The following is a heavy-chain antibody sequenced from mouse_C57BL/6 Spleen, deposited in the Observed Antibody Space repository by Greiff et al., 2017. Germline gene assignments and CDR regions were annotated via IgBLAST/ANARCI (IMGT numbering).Heavy chain of an antibody. CDR3: ARDSSGYFFAY. CDR1: GFTFSSYA. V-gene: IGHV5-4*01. J-gene: IGHJ3*01. D-gene: IGHD3-2*02. Sequence: EVQLVESGGGLVKPGGSLKLSCAASGFTFSSYAMYWVRQTPEKRLEWVATISDGGSYTYYPYNVKGRFNISIDKAKNNLYLQMSHLKSEDTAMYYCARDSSGYFFAYWGQGTLVTVSA. CDR2: ISDGGSYT.